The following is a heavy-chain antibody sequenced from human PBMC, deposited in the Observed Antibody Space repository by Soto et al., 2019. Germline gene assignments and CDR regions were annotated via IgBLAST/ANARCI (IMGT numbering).Heavy chain of an antibody. V-gene: IGHV3-23*01. Sequence: GGSLRLSCAASGFTFSSYAMSWVRQAPGKGLEWVSAISGSGISTCYADSVKGRFTISRDNAKNSLYLQMNSLRAEDTAVYYCASQILSGSYEFDPWGQGTLVTVSS. CDR3: ASQILSGSYEFDP. CDR1: GFTFSSYA. J-gene: IGHJ5*02. CDR2: ISGSGIST. D-gene: IGHD1-26*01.